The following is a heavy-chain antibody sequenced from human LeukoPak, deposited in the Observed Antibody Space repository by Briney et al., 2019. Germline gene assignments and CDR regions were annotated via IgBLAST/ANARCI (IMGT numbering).Heavy chain of an antibody. D-gene: IGHD6-19*01. CDR3: ARTPWGGSGWYGHDY. V-gene: IGHV4-61*02. CDR1: GGSISSSSRY. J-gene: IGHJ4*02. CDR2: IYTSGST. Sequence: SETLSLTCTVSGGSISSSSRYWGWIRQPAGKGLEWIGRIYTSGSTNYNPSLKSRVTISVDTSKNQFSLKLSSVTAADTAVYYCARTPWGGSGWYGHDYWGQGTLVTVSS.